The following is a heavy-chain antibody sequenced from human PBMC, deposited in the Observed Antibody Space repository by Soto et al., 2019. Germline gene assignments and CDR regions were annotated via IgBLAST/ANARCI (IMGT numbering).Heavy chain of an antibody. CDR2: IYYSGNT. CDR3: ARGGDGYNIDY. D-gene: IGHD5-12*01. J-gene: IGHJ4*02. CDR1: GGSISSGGYY. V-gene: IGHV4-31*03. Sequence: QVQLQESGPGLVKPSQTLSLTCTVSGGSISSGGYYWSWIRQHPGKGLEWIGYIYYSGNTYYNPSLKSRITMSLDTSKNQFSLKLTSVTAADTAVYYCARGGDGYNIDYWGQGTLVTVSS.